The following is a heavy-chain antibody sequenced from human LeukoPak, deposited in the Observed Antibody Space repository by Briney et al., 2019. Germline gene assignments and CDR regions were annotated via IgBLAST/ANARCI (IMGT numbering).Heavy chain of an antibody. CDR3: ARAPTYYYDSSGYVH. CDR1: GYTFTSYY. CDR2: INPNSGGT. V-gene: IGHV1-2*02. D-gene: IGHD3-22*01. J-gene: IGHJ4*02. Sequence: ASVKVSCKASGYTFTSYYMHWVRQAPGQGLEWMGWINPNSGGTNYAQKFQGRVTMTRDTSISTAYMELSRLRSDDTAVYYCARAPTYYYDSSGYVHWGQGTLVTVSS.